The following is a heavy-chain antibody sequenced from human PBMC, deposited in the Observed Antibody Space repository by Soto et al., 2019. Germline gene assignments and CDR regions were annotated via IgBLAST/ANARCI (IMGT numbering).Heavy chain of an antibody. CDR2: IFPGDSET. CDR3: ARSYSSAWFGAEFDY. J-gene: IGHJ4*02. V-gene: IGHV5-51*01. CDR1: GYSFTNFW. Sequence: EVQLVQSGAVVKKPGDSLKISCKVSGYSFTNFWIGWVRQMPGQGLEWMGVIFPGDSETRYSPSFEGQATISVDKSVDAAYLHWNSLKASDTAIYFCARSYSSAWFGAEFDYWGQGTLVTVSS. D-gene: IGHD6-19*01.